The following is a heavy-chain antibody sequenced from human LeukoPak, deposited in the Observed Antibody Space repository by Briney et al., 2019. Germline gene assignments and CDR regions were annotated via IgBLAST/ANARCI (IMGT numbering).Heavy chain of an antibody. V-gene: IGHV3-66*01. J-gene: IGHJ6*02. CDR3: ARYGLENGMDV. D-gene: IGHD3-3*01. Sequence: PGGSLRLSCAASGFTVSSNYMSWVRQAPGKGLEWVSVIYSGGSTYYADSVKGRFTISRDNSKNTLYLQMSSLRAEDTAVYYCARYGLENGMDVWGQGTTVTVSS. CDR1: GFTVSSNY. CDR2: IYSGGST.